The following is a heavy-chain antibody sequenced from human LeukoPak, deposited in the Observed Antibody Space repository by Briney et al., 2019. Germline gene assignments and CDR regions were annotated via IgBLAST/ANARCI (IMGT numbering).Heavy chain of an antibody. D-gene: IGHD6-13*01. J-gene: IGHJ5*02. CDR2: FYHSGST. CDR3: ANHVIAVASTSWFDP. CDR1: GYSISSGYY. Sequence: SETLSLTCAVSGYSISSGYYWGWIRQPPGKGLDWFGSFYHSGSTYYNPSLKSRVTISVDTSKNQFSLKLSSVSAGDTAVYYGANHVIAVASTSWFDPCGQGTLVTVSS. V-gene: IGHV4-38-2*01.